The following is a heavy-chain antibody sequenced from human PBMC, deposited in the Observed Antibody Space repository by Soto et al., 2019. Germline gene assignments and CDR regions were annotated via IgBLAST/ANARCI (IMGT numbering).Heavy chain of an antibody. J-gene: IGHJ6*03. V-gene: IGHV4-31*11. CDR1: GGLINSGGYY. Sequence: QVQLQESGPGLVKPSQTLSLTCAVSGGLINSGGYYWTWIRQPPGRGLEWVGPIHYSGRTFYNPSLESRLVISVDTPENQFSLKLRSVTAADTAVYYCARFSPPGYYYMDVWGKGTSVTVAS. CDR3: ARFSPPGYYYMDV. CDR2: IHYSGRT.